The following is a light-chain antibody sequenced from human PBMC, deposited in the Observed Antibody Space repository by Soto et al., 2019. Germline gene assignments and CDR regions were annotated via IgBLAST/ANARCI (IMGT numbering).Light chain of an antibody. V-gene: IGKV3-20*01. Sequence: ENVLTQSPGTLSLSPGERATLSCRASQSVSSSYLAWYQQKPGQAPRLLIYGASSRATGIPDRFSGSGSVTDFTLTISRLEPEDFAMYYCHQYGSSPPVTFGKGTRLEIK. CDR2: GAS. J-gene: IGKJ5*01. CDR1: QSVSSSY. CDR3: HQYGSSPPVT.